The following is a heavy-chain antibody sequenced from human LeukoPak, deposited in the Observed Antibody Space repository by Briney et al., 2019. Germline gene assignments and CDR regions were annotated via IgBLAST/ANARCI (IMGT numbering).Heavy chain of an antibody. D-gene: IGHD1-26*01. V-gene: IGHV3-74*01. CDR3: AKDRTVGASYWYFDL. CDR2: INEDGSTT. CDR1: GFTFSSNW. J-gene: IGHJ2*01. Sequence: GGSLRLSCAASGFTFSSNWMHWVRQAPGKGLVWVSRINEDGSTTNYADSVKGRFTISRDSSKNTLFLHMNTLRAEDTAIYYCAKDRTVGASYWYFDLWGRGTLVTVSS.